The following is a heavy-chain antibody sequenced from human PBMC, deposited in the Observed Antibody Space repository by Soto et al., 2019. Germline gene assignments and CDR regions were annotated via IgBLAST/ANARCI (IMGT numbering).Heavy chain of an antibody. J-gene: IGHJ5*02. V-gene: IGHV1-18*04. CDR2: TSPKNGNT. CDR3: ATSYDSGFDP. D-gene: IGHD3-3*01. Sequence: LLLQSGAELKKPGASVKISCKASRYSFSTYDISRLRQAPGQGPEWMGRTSPKNGNTNYAQNFQDRVTMTADTSSSTAYMELRGLRSDDTAKYYCATSYDSGFDPWGQGTLVTVSS. CDR1: RYSFSTYD.